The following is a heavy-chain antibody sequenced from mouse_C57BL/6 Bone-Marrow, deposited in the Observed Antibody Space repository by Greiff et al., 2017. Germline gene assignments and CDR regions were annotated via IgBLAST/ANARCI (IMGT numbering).Heavy chain of an antibody. V-gene: IGHV3-6*01. Sequence: EVKLMESGPGLVKPSQSLSLTCSVTGYSITSGYYWNWIRQFPGNKLEWMGYISYDGSNNYNPSLKNRISITRDTSKNQFFLKLNSVTTEDTATYYCASYYGSSYPYWYFDVWGTGTTVTVSS. CDR3: ASYYGSSYPYWYFDV. CDR2: ISYDGSN. CDR1: GYSITSGYY. J-gene: IGHJ1*03. D-gene: IGHD1-1*01.